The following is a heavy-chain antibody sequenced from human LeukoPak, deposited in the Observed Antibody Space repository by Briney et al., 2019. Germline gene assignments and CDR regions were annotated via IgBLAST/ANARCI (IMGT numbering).Heavy chain of an antibody. Sequence: KAGGSLRLSCAASGFTFSDYYMTWIRQAPGKGLDWVSYISSSSSYTNYADSVKGRFTISRDNAKNSLYLQMNSLRAEDTAVYYCARGGYCSGGSCYPAKDFDYWGQGTQVTVSS. CDR3: ARGGYCSGGSCYPAKDFDY. CDR2: ISSSSSYT. V-gene: IGHV3-11*06. J-gene: IGHJ4*02. CDR1: GFTFSDYY. D-gene: IGHD2-15*01.